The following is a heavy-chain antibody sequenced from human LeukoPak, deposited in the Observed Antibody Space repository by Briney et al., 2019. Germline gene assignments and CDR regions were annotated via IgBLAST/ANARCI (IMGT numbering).Heavy chain of an antibody. V-gene: IGHV6-1*01. Sequence: SQTLSLTCALSGDSVSSNSVAWTWIRQSPSRGLEWLGRTYYRSRWYNEYTLSVKSRVTINPDTSKNQFSLQLNSVTPEDTAVYYCARGRLSAFDIWGQGTMVTVSS. CDR1: GDSVSSNSVA. CDR3: ARGRLSAFDI. J-gene: IGHJ3*02. CDR2: TYYRSRWYN.